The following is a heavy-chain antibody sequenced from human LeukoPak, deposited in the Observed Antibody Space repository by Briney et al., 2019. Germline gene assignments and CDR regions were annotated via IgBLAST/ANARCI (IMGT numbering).Heavy chain of an antibody. J-gene: IGHJ4*02. Sequence: GGSLRLSCAASGFTFSSYAMSWVRQAPGKGLEXXXAXSGSGGSXXXADSVXXXFTISRDNSKNTLYLQMNSLRAEDTAVYYCAKVFLSGWHYFDYWGQGTLVTVSS. CDR2: XSGSGGSX. D-gene: IGHD6-19*01. CDR3: AKVFLSGWHYFDY. CDR1: GFTFSSYA. V-gene: IGHV3-23*01.